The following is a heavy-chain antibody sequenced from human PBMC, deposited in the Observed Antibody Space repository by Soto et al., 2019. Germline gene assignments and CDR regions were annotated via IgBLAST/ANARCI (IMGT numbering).Heavy chain of an antibody. Sequence: EVQLLEFGGGLVQPGGSLRLSCAASGFTFSSHGMSWVRQAPGKGLEWISGITGSGGSTYYADSVKGRVTISRDNSKNTLHLQTSRLRAEDTAVYWCAKDRGAFGGIIRNTVDHWGQGTLVTVSS. CDR3: AKDRGAFGGIIRNTVDH. V-gene: IGHV3-23*01. CDR2: ITGSGGST. J-gene: IGHJ4*02. CDR1: GFTFSSHG. D-gene: IGHD3-10*01.